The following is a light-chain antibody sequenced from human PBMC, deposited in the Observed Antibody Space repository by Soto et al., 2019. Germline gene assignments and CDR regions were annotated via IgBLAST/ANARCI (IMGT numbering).Light chain of an antibody. CDR2: DND. Sequence: QSVLTQPPSVSAAPGQKVTISCSGSSSNIGNNYVFWYQQLPGTAPKLLIYDNDKRPSGIPDPFSGSKSGTSATLGIIGLQTGDEADYYCATWDRSLSVGVFGGGTKVTVL. J-gene: IGLJ2*01. V-gene: IGLV1-51*01. CDR1: SSNIGNNY. CDR3: ATWDRSLSVGV.